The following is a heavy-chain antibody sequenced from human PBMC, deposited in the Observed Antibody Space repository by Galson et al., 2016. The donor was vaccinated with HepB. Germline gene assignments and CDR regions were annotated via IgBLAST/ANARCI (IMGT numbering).Heavy chain of an antibody. CDR3: AKDRRPITIFGVVKTPYYYYYAMDV. CDR2: INPSGGSA. CDR1: GYTFSIYY. Sequence: SVKVSCKASGYTFSIYYLYWVRQAPGQGPEWMGMINPSGGSATYAQKFQGRVTMTRDTSTSTVYMEVRSLRSEDTAVYYCAKDRRPITIFGVVKTPYYYYYAMDVWGQGTTVTVSS. D-gene: IGHD3-3*01. V-gene: IGHV1-46*01. J-gene: IGHJ6*02.